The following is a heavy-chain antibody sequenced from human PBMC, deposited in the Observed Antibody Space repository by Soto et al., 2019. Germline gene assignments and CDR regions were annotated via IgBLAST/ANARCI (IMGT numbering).Heavy chain of an antibody. V-gene: IGHV4-59*01. CDR1: GGSISSYY. Sequence: SETLSLTCTVSGGSISSYYWSWIRQPPGKGLEWIGYIYRSGNTNYNPSLKSRVTISVDTSKNQFSLKLSSVTAADTAVYYCACRDYWGQGTLVTVSS. CDR3: ACRDY. J-gene: IGHJ4*02. CDR2: IYRSGNT.